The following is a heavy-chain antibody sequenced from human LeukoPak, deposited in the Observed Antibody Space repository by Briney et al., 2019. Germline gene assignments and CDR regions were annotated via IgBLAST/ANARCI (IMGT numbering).Heavy chain of an antibody. D-gene: IGHD3-22*01. J-gene: IGHJ3*02. V-gene: IGHV4-59*11. CDR2: IYYSGST. CDR1: GGPISSHY. CDR3: ASTRLDYYDSSGYYLEAFDI. Sequence: SETLSLTCTVSGGPISSHYWSWIRQPPGKGLEWIGYIYYSGSTNYNPSLKSRVTISVDTSKNQFSLKLSSVTAADTAVYYCASTRLDYYDSSGYYLEAFDIWGQGTMVTVSS.